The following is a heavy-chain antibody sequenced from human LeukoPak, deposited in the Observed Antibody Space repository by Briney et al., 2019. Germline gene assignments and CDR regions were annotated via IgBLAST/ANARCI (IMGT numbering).Heavy chain of an antibody. CDR2: INHSGST. Sequence: SETLSLTCAVYGGSFSGYYWSWIRQPPGKGLEWIGEINHSGSTNYNPSLKSRVTISVDTSKNQFSLKLSSVTAADTAVYYCARRPRAAAGTGLFGRWGQGTLVTVSS. D-gene: IGHD6-13*01. CDR3: ARRPRAAAGTGLFGR. CDR1: GGSFSGYY. V-gene: IGHV4-34*01. J-gene: IGHJ5*02.